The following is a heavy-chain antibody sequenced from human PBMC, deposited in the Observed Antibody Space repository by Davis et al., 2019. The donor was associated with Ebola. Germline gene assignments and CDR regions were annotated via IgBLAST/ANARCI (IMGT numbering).Heavy chain of an antibody. Sequence: PSETLSLTCTVSGGSISSYYWSWIRQPPGKGLEWIGYIYYSRSTNYNPSLKSRVTISVDTSKHQFSLKLSSVTAADTAVYYCAREEGPQRWLDPWGQGTLVTVSS. D-gene: IGHD5-24*01. CDR1: GGSISSYY. J-gene: IGHJ5*02. V-gene: IGHV4-59*01. CDR3: AREEGPQRWLDP. CDR2: IYYSRST.